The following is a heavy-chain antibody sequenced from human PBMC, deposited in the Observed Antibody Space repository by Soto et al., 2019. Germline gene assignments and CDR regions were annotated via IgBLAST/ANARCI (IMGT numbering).Heavy chain of an antibody. V-gene: IGHV4-34*01. CDR2: INHSGST. D-gene: IGHD6-13*01. Sequence: QVQLQQWGAGLLKPSETLSLTCAVYGGSFSGYYWSWIRQPPGKGLEWIGEINHSGSTNYNPSLKSRVTISVDTSKNQFSLKLSSVTAADTAVYYCARGAPAAAGYAYWGQGTLVTVSS. CDR1: GGSFSGYY. CDR3: ARGAPAAAGYAY. J-gene: IGHJ4*02.